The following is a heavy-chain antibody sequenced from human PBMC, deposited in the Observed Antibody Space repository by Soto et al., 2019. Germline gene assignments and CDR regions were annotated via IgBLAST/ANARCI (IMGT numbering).Heavy chain of an antibody. CDR3: VRQCSKAASGVDI. Sequence: EVQLVESGGGLVQPGGSLRLSCAASGFTFSYHCMSWVRQAPGQGLEGVSRINTDGTFTTYADSVEGRFTISRDNAKSNLYLQMSSVRAGHTAVYYGVRQCSKAASGVDIWGEGEM. V-gene: IGHV3-74*03. CDR2: INTDGTFT. CDR1: GFTFSYHC. D-gene: IGHD6-25*01. J-gene: IGHJ3*02.